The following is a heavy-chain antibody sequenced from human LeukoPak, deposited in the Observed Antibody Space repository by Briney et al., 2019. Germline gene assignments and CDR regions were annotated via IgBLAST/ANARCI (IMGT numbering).Heavy chain of an antibody. V-gene: IGHV3-7*01. Sequence: GGSLRLPCAASGFTFSTYWMSWVRQAPGKGLEWVANIRQDGNEKSYVDSVKGRFTISRDNAKNSLYLQMNSLRAEDTAVYYCASHDSSGWGIYGGVDYGGQGTLVTFS. CDR3: ASHDSSGWGIYGGVDY. CDR1: GFTFSTYW. J-gene: IGHJ4*02. CDR2: IRQDGNEK. D-gene: IGHD3-10*01.